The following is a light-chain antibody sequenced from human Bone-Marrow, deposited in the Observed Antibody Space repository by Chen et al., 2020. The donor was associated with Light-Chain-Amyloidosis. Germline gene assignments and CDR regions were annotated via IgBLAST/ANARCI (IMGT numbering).Light chain of an antibody. J-gene: IGLJ3*02. CDR3: QTYDNRLSGWV. CDR1: RSNIWVGFG. Sequence: QSVLSLPPSLSGAPGTGVTISCTWTRSNIWVGFGVHWYQQSAGAVPKLLIFHNNNRPAGVPDRFAGSRCGTSASLTITGLQAEDEGDYYCQTYDNRLSGWVFGGGTKLTVL. CDR2: HNN. V-gene: IGLV1-40*01.